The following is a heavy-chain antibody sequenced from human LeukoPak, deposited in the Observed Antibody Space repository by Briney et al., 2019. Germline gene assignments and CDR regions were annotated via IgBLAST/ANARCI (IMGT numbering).Heavy chain of an antibody. CDR2: INGSGGST. CDR1: GFTFSSYE. Sequence: PGGSLRLSCAASGFTFSSYEMNWVRQAPGKGLEWVSDINGSGGSTYYADSVKGRFTISRDNSKNTLYLQMNSPRAEDTAVYYCAKKYSTGLDPWGQGTLVTVSS. D-gene: IGHD1-26*01. CDR3: AKKYSTGLDP. J-gene: IGHJ5*02. V-gene: IGHV3-23*01.